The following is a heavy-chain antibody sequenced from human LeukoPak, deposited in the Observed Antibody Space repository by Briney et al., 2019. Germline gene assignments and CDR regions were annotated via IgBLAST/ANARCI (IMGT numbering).Heavy chain of an antibody. CDR3: ARVPQYSSSSDCFDY. CDR1: GVSFSGYY. CDR2: INHSGST. J-gene: IGHJ4*02. Sequence: PSETLSLTCAVYGVSFSGYYWSWIRQPPGKGLEWIGEINHSGSTNYNPSLKSRVTISVDTSKNQFSLKLSSVTAADTAVYYCARVPQYSSSSDCFDYWGQGTLVTVSS. V-gene: IGHV4-34*01. D-gene: IGHD6-6*01.